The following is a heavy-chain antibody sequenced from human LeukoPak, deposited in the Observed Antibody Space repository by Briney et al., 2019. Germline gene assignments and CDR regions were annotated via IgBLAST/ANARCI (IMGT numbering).Heavy chain of an antibody. J-gene: IGHJ5*02. CDR1: GYTFSDYY. V-gene: IGHV1-2*02. D-gene: IGHD3-10*01. CDR3: ARGGDFEDLVRYWFGP. CDR2: VNPHTGAT. Sequence: GASVKVSCKASGYTFSDYYIHWVRQAPGQGLEWMGWVNPHTGATKYAQTFQGRVTMTRDTSINTAYMDLNSLRIDDTAVYYCARGGDFEDLVRYWFGPWGQGTLVTVSS.